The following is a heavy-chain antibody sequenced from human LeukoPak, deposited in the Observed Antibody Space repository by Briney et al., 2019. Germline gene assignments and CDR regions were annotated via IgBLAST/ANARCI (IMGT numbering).Heavy chain of an antibody. J-gene: IGHJ4*02. V-gene: IGHV4-34*01. Sequence: PSETLSLTCAVYGGSFSGYYWSWIRQPPGKGLEWIGEINHSGSTNYNPSLKSRATISVDTSKNQFSLKLSSVTAADTAVYYCARGGGITGTLWDYWGQGTLVTVSS. CDR2: INHSGST. CDR3: ARGGGITGTLWDY. D-gene: IGHD1-20*01. CDR1: GGSFSGYY.